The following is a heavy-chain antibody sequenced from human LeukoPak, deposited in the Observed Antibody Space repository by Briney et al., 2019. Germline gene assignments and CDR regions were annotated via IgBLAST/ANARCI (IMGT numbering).Heavy chain of an antibody. D-gene: IGHD3-10*01. CDR2: ISYVVTNK. V-gene: IGHV3-30*03. J-gene: IGHJ3*02. Sequence: GGSLRLSCAASGFTFSNYDMHWVRQAPGKGLEWVAIISYVVTNKYYADSVKGRFTISRDNSKNTLYLQMNSLRAEDTAVYYCVRIKRDAFDIWGQGTLVTVSS. CDR3: VRIKRDAFDI. CDR1: GFTFSNYD.